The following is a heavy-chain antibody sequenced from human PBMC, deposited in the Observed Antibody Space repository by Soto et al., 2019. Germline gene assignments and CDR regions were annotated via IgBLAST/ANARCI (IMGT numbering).Heavy chain of an antibody. J-gene: IGHJ6*02. CDR2: ISAYNGKI. D-gene: IGHD3-16*01. Sequence: ASVKVSCKASGYTFTDYGISWVRQAPGQGLEWIGWISAYNGKIDYAQKVQGRITMTTDTSTSTAFMELRSLRSDDTAVYYCARETIPQMYYYGTDFWGQGTTVTVS. V-gene: IGHV1-18*01. CDR3: ARETIPQMYYYGTDF. CDR1: GYTFTDYG.